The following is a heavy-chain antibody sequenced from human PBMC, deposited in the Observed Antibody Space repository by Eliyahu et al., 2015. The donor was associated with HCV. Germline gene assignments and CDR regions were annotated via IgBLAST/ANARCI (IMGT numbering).Heavy chain of an antibody. CDR2: ISSSSSYT. Sequence: QVQLVESGGDLVKPGGSLRLSCAASGFSFSDYYMSWIRQAPGKGLEWVSYISSSSSYTNYADSVKGRFTISRDNAKNSLFLQMNSLRAEDTAVYYCARGYGSGSYAALDPWGQGTLVTVSS. CDR1: GFSFSDYY. D-gene: IGHD3-10*01. CDR3: ARGYGSGSYAALDP. J-gene: IGHJ5*02. V-gene: IGHV3-11*06.